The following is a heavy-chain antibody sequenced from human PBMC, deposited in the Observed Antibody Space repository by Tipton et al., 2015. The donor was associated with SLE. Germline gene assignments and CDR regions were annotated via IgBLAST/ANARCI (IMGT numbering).Heavy chain of an antibody. D-gene: IGHD5-12*01. J-gene: IGHJ4*02. CDR3: ARGGVGGYDYFDY. CDR2: VWYSGST. CDR1: GGSISTYF. V-gene: IGHV4-59*01. Sequence: TLSLTCSVSGGSISTYFWSWVRQPPGKGLEWIGYVWYSGSTDYNPSLKSRVTISVDRSKSQFSLELSSVTAADTAVYYCARGGVGGYDYFDYWGQGTLVTVSS.